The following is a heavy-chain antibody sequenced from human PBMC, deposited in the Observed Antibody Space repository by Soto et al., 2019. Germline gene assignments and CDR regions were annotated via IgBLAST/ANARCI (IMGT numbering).Heavy chain of an antibody. D-gene: IGHD3-10*01. J-gene: IGHJ4*02. CDR3: ARYDYGSGNDYNIDY. V-gene: IGHV4-4*02. CDR2: IYHSGST. Sequence: QVQLQESGPGLVKPSGTLSLTCAVSGGSISSINWWSWVRQPPGKGLGWIGEIYHSGSTNYNPSLTSRVTISVDTSKNQFSLKMSSVTAADTAVYYCARYDYGSGNDYNIDYWGQGTLVTVSS. CDR1: GGSISSINW.